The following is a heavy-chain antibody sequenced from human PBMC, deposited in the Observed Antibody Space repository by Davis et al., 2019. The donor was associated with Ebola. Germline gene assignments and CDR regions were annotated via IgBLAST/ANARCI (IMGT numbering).Heavy chain of an antibody. D-gene: IGHD4-17*01. CDR1: GFTFTSYS. V-gene: IGHV3-23*01. J-gene: IGHJ6*02. CDR3: AKGSLYGSRSITAGVDV. Sequence: PSETLSLTCAASGFTFTSYSMTWVRQAPGKGLEWVSGISGSGSTYYADSVKGRFTFSRDNSKNTLYLQMNSLRAADTAVYYCAKGSLYGSRSITAGVDVWGQGTTVTVSS. CDR2: ISGSGST.